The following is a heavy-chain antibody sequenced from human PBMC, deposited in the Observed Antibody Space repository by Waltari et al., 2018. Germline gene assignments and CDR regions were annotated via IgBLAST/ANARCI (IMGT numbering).Heavy chain of an antibody. J-gene: IGHJ4*02. V-gene: IGHV3-23*01. CDR1: GFTFSSYA. CDR2: ISGSGVST. Sequence: EVQLLESGGGLVQPGGSLRLSCAASGFTFSSYAMSWVRQAPGKGLEWVSAISGSGVSTYDADSVKGRFTISRDNSKNTLYLQMNSLRAEDTAVYYCAKDGDFWSGYSKPTNYFDYWGQGTLVTVSS. D-gene: IGHD3-3*01. CDR3: AKDGDFWSGYSKPTNYFDY.